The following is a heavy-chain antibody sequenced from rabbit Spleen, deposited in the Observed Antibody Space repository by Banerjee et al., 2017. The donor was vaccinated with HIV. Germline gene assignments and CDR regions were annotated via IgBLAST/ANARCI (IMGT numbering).Heavy chain of an antibody. V-gene: IGHV1S40*01. CDR1: GFSFNSGSGFSFNSGYD. Sequence: QSLEESGGGLVKPGASLTLTCIASGFSFNSGSGFSFNSGYDMCWVRQAPGKGLEWIGCIYLGSGGSTYYPTWAKGRFTISKPSSTTVTLQMTSLTAADTATYFCARGEHFSVGFSAFAIYLDLWGQGTLVTVS. D-gene: IGHD6-1*01. CDR2: IYLGSGGST. CDR3: ARGEHFSVGFSAFAIYLDL. J-gene: IGHJ6*01.